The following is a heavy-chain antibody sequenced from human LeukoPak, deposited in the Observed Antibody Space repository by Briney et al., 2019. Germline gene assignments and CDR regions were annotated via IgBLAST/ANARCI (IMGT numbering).Heavy chain of an antibody. CDR1: GFTVSSNY. V-gene: IGHV3-66*01. J-gene: IGHJ3*02. CDR3: ARVNYYDSSVPGNAFDI. CDR2: IYSGGST. Sequence: PGGSLRLSCAASGFTVSSNYMSWVRQAPGKGLEWVSVIYSGGSTYYADSVKGRFTISRDNSKNTLYLQMNSLRAEGTAVYYCARVNYYDSSVPGNAFDIWGQGTMVTVSS. D-gene: IGHD3-22*01.